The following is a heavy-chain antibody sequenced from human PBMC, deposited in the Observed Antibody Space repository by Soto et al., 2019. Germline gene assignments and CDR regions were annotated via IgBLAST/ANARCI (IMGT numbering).Heavy chain of an antibody. CDR1: GGSISSTNW. CDR2: ISHSGST. CDR3: ARGSDRSRSSGVWGYGFEI. J-gene: IGHJ3*02. V-gene: IGHV4-4*02. D-gene: IGHD2-8*02. Sequence: SETLSLTCAASGGSISSTNWWSWVRQPPGQGLEWIGEISHSGSTNYNTSLKSRVPISGDKSKNKFSLKLSYVTAAATAAYYCARGSDRSRSSGVWGYGFEIWGQGTMVTVAS.